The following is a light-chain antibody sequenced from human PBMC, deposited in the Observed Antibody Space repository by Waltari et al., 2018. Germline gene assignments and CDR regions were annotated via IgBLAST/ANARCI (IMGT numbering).Light chain of an antibody. V-gene: IGLV2-18*02. Sequence: QAALTQPPSVSKSLGQSVTISFTVPSRDVAGYNDVSWYQLHPGTAPRLLIYDVSKRPSGVSDRFSGSKSGNTASLTISGLQAEDEADYYCCSYRSGSTWVFGGGTRLTVL. J-gene: IGLJ2*01. CDR2: DVS. CDR3: CSYRSGSTWV. CDR1: SRDVAGYND.